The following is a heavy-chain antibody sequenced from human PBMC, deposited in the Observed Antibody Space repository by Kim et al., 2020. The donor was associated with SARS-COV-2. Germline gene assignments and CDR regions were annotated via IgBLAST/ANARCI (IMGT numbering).Heavy chain of an antibody. V-gene: IGHV3-72*01. Sequence: GGSLRLSCAASGFSFSDHYMDWVRQAPGKGLEWVARIRDKAAFQTTDYATSVKGRFTISRDDSENSVYLQLNSLKTEDTAVYYCTRDRRGAGTDWGQGTLVTVSS. CDR1: GFSFSDHY. D-gene: IGHD6-19*01. J-gene: IGHJ4*02. CDR3: TRDRRGAGTD. CDR2: IRDKAAFQTT.